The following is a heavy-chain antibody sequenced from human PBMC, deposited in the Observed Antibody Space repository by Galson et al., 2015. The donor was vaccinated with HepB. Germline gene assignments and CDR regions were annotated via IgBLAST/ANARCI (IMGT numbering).Heavy chain of an antibody. CDR1: GYSFTDFW. Sequence: QSGAEVTKPGESLKISCKASGYSFTDFWIGWVRQMPGKGLEYMGIIYPDDSDVRYSPSFQGHVTISADKSINTAYLQWTNLKTSDTAVYFCARLDGTRYDTTWFDPWGQGTLVIVSS. CDR3: ARLDGTRYDTTWFDP. D-gene: IGHD1-1*01. CDR2: IYPDDSDV. J-gene: IGHJ5*02. V-gene: IGHV5-51*03.